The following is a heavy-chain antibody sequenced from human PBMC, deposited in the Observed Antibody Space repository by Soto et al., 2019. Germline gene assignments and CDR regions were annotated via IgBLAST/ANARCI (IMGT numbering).Heavy chain of an antibody. CDR2: INHSGST. V-gene: IGHV4-34*01. CDR1: GGSFRGYY. D-gene: IGHD2-15*01. Sequence: SETLSLTCAVHGGSFRGYYWSWIRQPPGKGLEWIGEINHSGSTNYNPSLKSRVTISVDTSKNQFSLKLSSMTAADTAVYSCARVYCSGGSCPPGLSGFDYWGQGTLVTVSS. J-gene: IGHJ4*02. CDR3: ARVYCSGGSCPPGLSGFDY.